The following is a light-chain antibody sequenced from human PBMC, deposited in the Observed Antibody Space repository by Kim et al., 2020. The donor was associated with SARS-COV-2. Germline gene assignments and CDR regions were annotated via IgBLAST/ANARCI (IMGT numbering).Light chain of an antibody. J-gene: IGLJ3*02. Sequence: QMVTISCSGSISNIGDNYAFWFQQLLPGTAPKVPIYSNNQRPSGVPARFSGSKSGTSASLAISGLRSEDEADYYCAVWDDSLSAWVFGGGTQLTVL. V-gene: IGLV1-47*01. CDR2: SNN. CDR3: AVWDDSLSAWV. CDR1: ISNIGDNY.